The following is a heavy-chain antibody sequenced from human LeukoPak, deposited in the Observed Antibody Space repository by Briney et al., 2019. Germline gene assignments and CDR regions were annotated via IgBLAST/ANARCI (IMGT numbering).Heavy chain of an antibody. CDR3: ARGPQILWFGESYYYYYYMDV. J-gene: IGHJ6*03. D-gene: IGHD3-10*01. CDR2: INHSGST. Sequence: NPSETLSLTCAVYGGSFSGYYWSWIRQPPGKGLEWIGEINHSGSTNYNPSLKSRVTISVDTSKNQFSLKLSSVTAADTAVYYCARGPQILWFGESYYYYYYMDVWGKGTTVTVSS. V-gene: IGHV4-34*01. CDR1: GGSFSGYY.